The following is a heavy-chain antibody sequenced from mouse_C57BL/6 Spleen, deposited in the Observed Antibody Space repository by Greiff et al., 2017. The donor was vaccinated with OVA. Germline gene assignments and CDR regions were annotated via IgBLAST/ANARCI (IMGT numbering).Heavy chain of an antibody. J-gene: IGHJ4*01. Sequence: QVQLQQSGAELVKPGASVKISCEASGYAFSSYWMNWVKQRPGKGLEWIGQIYPGDGDTNYNGKFKGKATLTADKSSSTAYMQLSSLTSEDSAVYFCARRGTYYGSSYGAMDYWGQGTSVTVSS. CDR1: GYAFSSYW. CDR3: ARRGTYYGSSYGAMDY. D-gene: IGHD1-1*01. CDR2: IYPGDGDT. V-gene: IGHV1-80*01.